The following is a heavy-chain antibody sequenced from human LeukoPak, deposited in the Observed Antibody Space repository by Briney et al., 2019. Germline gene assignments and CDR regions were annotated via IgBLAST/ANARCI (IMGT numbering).Heavy chain of an antibody. CDR3: ARDSADSSVYYFRF. V-gene: IGHV1-18*01. CDR1: GYTFTNYG. J-gene: IGHJ4*02. CDR2: ISAYNGNT. Sequence: GASVKVSCKASGYTFTNYGISWARQAPGQGLEWMGWISAYNGNTNYAQKLQGRVTMTTDTSTSTAYMELRSLRSDDTAVYYCARDSADSSVYYFRFWGQGTLVTVSS. D-gene: IGHD3-22*01.